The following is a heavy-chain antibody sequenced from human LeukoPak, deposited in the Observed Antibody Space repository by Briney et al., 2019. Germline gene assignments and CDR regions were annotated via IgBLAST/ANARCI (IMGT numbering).Heavy chain of an antibody. CDR3: GRDGSGSPDY. CDR1: GFPFSDYY. J-gene: IGHJ4*02. V-gene: IGHV3-11*01. D-gene: IGHD1-26*01. CDR2: ISNTGSTM. Sequence: GGSLRLSCAASGFPFSDYYMSWIRQAPGKGLEWVSYISNTGSTMYYADSVKGRFTISRDNAKNSLYLQMNGLRADDTAVYYCGRDGSGSPDYWGQGTLVTVSS.